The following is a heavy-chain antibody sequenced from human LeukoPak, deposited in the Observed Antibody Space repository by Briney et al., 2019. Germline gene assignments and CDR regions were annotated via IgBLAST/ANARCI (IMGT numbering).Heavy chain of an antibody. CDR1: GGSISSNNW. Sequence: PSETLSLTCAVSGGSISSNNWWNWVRQPPGKGLEWIGEISHSGCTNYNPSLKSRVTISVDKSKNQFSLTLSSVTAADTAVYYCAREAIFGATYYFDYWGQGTLVTVSS. CDR3: AREAIFGATYYFDY. J-gene: IGHJ4*02. CDR2: ISHSGCT. V-gene: IGHV4-4*02. D-gene: IGHD3-3*01.